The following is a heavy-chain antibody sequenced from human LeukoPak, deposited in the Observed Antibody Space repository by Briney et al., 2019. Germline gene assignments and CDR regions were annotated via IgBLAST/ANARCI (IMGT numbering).Heavy chain of an antibody. CDR3: ARGVRSSYSSSSLNFDY. CDR1: GLTFSSYA. Sequence: PGGSLRLSCAASGLTFSSYAMHWVRQAPGKGLEWVAVISYDGSNKYYADSVKGRFTISRDNSKNTLYLQMNSLRAEDTAVYYCARGVRSSYSSSSLNFDYWGQGTLITVSS. D-gene: IGHD6-6*01. V-gene: IGHV3-30-3*01. CDR2: ISYDGSNK. J-gene: IGHJ4*02.